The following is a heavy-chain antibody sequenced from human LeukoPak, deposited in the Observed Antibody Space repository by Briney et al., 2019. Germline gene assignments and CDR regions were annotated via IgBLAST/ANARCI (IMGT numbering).Heavy chain of an antibody. Sequence: GASVKVSCKASGYTFTSYDINWVRQATGQGLEWMGWMNPNSGNTGYAQKFQGRVTMTRNTSISTAYMELSSLRSEDTAVYYCARVIQQLTPENWFDPWGQGTLVTVSS. J-gene: IGHJ5*02. CDR3: ARVIQQLTPENWFDP. V-gene: IGHV1-8*01. CDR2: MNPNSGNT. D-gene: IGHD6-13*01. CDR1: GYTFTSYD.